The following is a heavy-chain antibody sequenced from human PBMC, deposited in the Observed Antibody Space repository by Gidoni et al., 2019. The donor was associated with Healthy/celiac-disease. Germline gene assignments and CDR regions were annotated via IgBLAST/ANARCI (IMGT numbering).Heavy chain of an antibody. D-gene: IGHD2-21*02. Sequence: EVQLVESGGGLVKPGGSLRLSCAASGFTFSNAWMSWVRQAPGKGLEWVGRIKSKTDGGTTDYAAPVKGRFTISRDDSKNTLYLQMNSLKTEDTAVYYCTTGWRSYCGGDCYSMLFDIWGQGTMVTVSS. V-gene: IGHV3-15*01. CDR3: TTGWRSYCGGDCYSMLFDI. J-gene: IGHJ3*02. CDR1: GFTFSNAW. CDR2: IKSKTDGGTT.